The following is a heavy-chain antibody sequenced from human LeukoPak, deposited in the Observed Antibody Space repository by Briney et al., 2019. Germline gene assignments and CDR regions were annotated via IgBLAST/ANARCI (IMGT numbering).Heavy chain of an antibody. Sequence: GASVKVSCKAFGYTFTSNYMHWVRQAPGQGPEWMGVISPSGGSTTYAQKFQDRVTLTRDMSTSTDYLELSSLRSEDTAVYYCARGGTGRSNQRRHYYMDVWGKGTTVTVSS. J-gene: IGHJ6*03. V-gene: IGHV1-46*01. CDR1: GYTFTSNY. CDR3: ARGGTGRSNQRRHYYMDV. D-gene: IGHD1-1*01. CDR2: ISPSGGST.